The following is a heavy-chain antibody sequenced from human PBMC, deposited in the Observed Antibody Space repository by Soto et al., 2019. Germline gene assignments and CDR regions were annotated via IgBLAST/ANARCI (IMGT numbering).Heavy chain of an antibody. D-gene: IGHD2-21*01. J-gene: IGHJ5*02. CDR3: ARLRGYCGGDNCPELHFDP. Sequence: PSETLSLTCTVSGGSISGYSWSWIRQPPGKGLEWIGYFFYNGSTSYNPSLKSRVTISEDTSNNQFSLRLSSVTAADTAVYYCARLRGYCGGDNCPELHFDPWGQG. V-gene: IGHV4-59*08. CDR1: GGSISGYS. CDR2: FFYNGST.